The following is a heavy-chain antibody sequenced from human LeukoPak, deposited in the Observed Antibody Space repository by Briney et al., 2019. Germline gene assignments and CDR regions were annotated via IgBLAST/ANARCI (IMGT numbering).Heavy chain of an antibody. CDR3: VKTGYSYGYGSRREFDY. D-gene: IGHD5-18*01. CDR2: ISSNGGST. CDR1: GFTFSSYA. V-gene: IGHV3-64D*06. J-gene: IGHJ4*02. Sequence: GGSLRLSCSASGFTFSSYAMHWVRQAPGKGLEYVSAISSNGGSTYYADSVKGRFTISRDNSKNTPYLQMSSLRAEDTAVYYCVKTGYSYGYGSRREFDYWGQGTLVTVSS.